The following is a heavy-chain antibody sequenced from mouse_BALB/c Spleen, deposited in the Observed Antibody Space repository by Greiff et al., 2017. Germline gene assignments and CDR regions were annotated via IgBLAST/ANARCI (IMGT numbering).Heavy chain of an antibody. Sequence: VHLVESGPGLVAPSQSLSITCTVSGFSLTSYGVHWVRQPPGKGLEWLGVIWAGGSTNYNSALMSRLSISKDNSKSQVFLKMNSLQTDDTAMYYCARDRQLGRGAMDYWGQGTSVTVSS. CDR3: ARDRQLGRGAMDY. D-gene: IGHD4-1*02. J-gene: IGHJ4*01. V-gene: IGHV2-9*02. CDR1: GFSLTSYG. CDR2: IWAGGST.